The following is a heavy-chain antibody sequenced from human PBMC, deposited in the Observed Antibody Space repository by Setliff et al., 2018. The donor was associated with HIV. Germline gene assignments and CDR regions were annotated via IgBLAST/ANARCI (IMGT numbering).Heavy chain of an antibody. V-gene: IGHV4-39*07. Sequence: SETLSLTCSVSGGSISSSTYYWGWIRQPPGKGLEWIGDIFYTGNTYYNPSLKSRVAISVDTSKNQFSLKLSSVTAADTAVYYCARDLREVGGGSYADYWGQGTLVTVSS. CDR3: ARDLREVGGGSYADY. CDR1: GGSISSSTYY. D-gene: IGHD1-26*01. J-gene: IGHJ4*02. CDR2: IFYTGNT.